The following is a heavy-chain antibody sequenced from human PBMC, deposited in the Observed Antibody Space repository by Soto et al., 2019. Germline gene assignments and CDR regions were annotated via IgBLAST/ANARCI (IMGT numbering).Heavy chain of an antibody. CDR1: GGSISSGGYY. Sequence: SETLSLTCTVSGGSISSGGYYWSWIRQHPGKGLEWTGYIYYSGSTYYNPSLKSRVTISVDTSKNQFSLKLSSVTDADTAVYYCARVGTEYCSSTSCYDYWCQGTLVTVSS. V-gene: IGHV4-31*03. D-gene: IGHD2-2*01. CDR2: IYYSGST. CDR3: ARVGTEYCSSTSCYDY. J-gene: IGHJ4*02.